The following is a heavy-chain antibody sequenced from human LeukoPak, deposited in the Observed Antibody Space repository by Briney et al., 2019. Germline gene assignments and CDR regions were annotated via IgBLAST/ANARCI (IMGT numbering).Heavy chain of an antibody. Sequence: SETLSLTCTVSGGSISSGGYSGSWIRQPPGKGLEWLGYIYHSGSTYYNPSLKSRVTISVDTSKNQFSLKLSSVTAADTAVYYCARGGGWEQEVYNWFDPWGQGTLVTVSS. CDR2: IYHSGST. V-gene: IGHV4-30-2*01. D-gene: IGHD1-26*01. CDR3: ARGGGWEQEVYNWFDP. CDR1: GGSISSGGYS. J-gene: IGHJ5*02.